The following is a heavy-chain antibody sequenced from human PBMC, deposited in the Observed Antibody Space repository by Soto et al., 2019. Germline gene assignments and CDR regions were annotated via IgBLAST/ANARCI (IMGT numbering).Heavy chain of an antibody. J-gene: IGHJ4*02. Sequence: EVQLVESGGGLVQPGGSLRLSCAVSGFSCSGCWMSWVRQTPGKGLVWVANINKDGSAKNYVDSVKDRFTISGDNARHSLYLEMSSLRVDDTAVYYCAGNERWGQGTLVTVSS. D-gene: IGHD1-1*01. CDR3: AGNER. CDR2: INKDGSAK. V-gene: IGHV3-7*05. CDR1: GFSCSGCW.